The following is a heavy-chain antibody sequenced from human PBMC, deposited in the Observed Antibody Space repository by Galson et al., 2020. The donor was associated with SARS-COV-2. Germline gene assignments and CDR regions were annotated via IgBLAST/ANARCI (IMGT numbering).Heavy chain of an antibody. CDR3: ARFHESSGYADDFDY. CDR1: GFIFSNYH. CDR2: ISHDGSNQ. Sequence: TGGSLRLSCAASGFIFSNYHMHWVRQAPGKGLEWVAVISHDGSNQYYPDSVRGRFTVSRDNSVNTFYLQMNSLRVEDTAVYYCARFHESSGYADDFDYWGQGILVTVSS. V-gene: IGHV3-30-3*01. J-gene: IGHJ4*02. D-gene: IGHD3-22*01.